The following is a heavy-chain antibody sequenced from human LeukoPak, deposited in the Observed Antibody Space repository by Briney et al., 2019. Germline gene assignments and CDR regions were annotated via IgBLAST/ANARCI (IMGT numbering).Heavy chain of an antibody. J-gene: IGHJ4*02. CDR2: MNPNSGNT. Sequence: ASVSVSCTASGYTFTSYEINWVRQAAGQGLEWVGGMNPNSGNTGYAQTFQGRVTMTRNTSISTAYMELSSLRSEDTAVYYCARGRSGKTTIFDYWGQGTLVSAPS. D-gene: IGHD1-26*01. CDR3: ARGRSGKTTIFDY. V-gene: IGHV1-8*01. CDR1: GYTFTSYE.